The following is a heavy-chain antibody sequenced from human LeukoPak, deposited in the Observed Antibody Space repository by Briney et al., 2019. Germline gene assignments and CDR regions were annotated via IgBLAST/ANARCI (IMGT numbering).Heavy chain of an antibody. J-gene: IGHJ4*02. CDR1: GFTFSSYG. Sequence: SGGSLRLSCAASGFTFSSYGMHWVRQAPGKGLEWVAVISYDGSNKYYADSVKGRFTISRDNSKNTLYLQMNSLRAEDTAVYYCARGTYYYDSSGYYPGYWGQGTLVTVSS. CDR3: ARGTYYYDSSGYYPGY. D-gene: IGHD3-22*01. CDR2: ISYDGSNK. V-gene: IGHV3-30*03.